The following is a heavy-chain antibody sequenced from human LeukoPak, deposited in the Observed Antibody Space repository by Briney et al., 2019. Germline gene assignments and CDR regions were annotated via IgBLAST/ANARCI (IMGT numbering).Heavy chain of an antibody. CDR3: ARAGDYYDSSGLIIDY. CDR1: GGSISSSSYY. J-gene: IGHJ4*02. D-gene: IGHD3-22*01. V-gene: IGHV4-39*07. CDR2: IYYSGST. Sequence: PSETLSLTCTVSGGSISSSSYYWGWIRQPPGKGLEWIGSIYYSGSTYYNPSLKSRVTISVDTSKNQFSLKLSSVTAADTAVYYCARAGDYYDSSGLIIDYWGQGTLVTVSS.